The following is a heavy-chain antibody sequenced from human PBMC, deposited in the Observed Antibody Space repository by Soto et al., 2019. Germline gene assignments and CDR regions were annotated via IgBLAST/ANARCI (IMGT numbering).Heavy chain of an antibody. J-gene: IGHJ6*02. CDR2: ISYDSDTI. Sequence: GGSLRLSCAGSGFTFGTYSMNWVRQAAGKGLEWIAYISYDSDTIQYADSVKGRFTISRDNAKNSLYLQMNSLRDEDTAVYYCARLYYDYAWGQGTTVTVSS. CDR3: ARLYYDYA. CDR1: GFTFGTYS. D-gene: IGHD3-3*01. V-gene: IGHV3-48*02.